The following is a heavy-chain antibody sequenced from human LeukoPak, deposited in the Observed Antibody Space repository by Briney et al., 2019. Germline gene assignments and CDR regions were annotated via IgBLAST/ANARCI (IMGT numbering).Heavy chain of an antibody. CDR1: GFTFSSYA. J-gene: IGHJ4*02. CDR2: ISGSGGST. CDR3: AKLKQQLTIVDY. D-gene: IGHD6-13*01. Sequence: GTSLRLSCAASGFTFSSYAMSWVRQAPGKGLEWVSAISGSGGSTYYADSVKGRFTISRDNSKNTLYLQMNSLRAEDTAVYYCAKLKQQLTIVDYWGQGTLVTVSS. V-gene: IGHV3-23*01.